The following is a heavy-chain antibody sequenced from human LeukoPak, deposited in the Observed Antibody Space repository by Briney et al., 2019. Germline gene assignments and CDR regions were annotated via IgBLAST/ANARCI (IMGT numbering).Heavy chain of an antibody. J-gene: IGHJ4*02. D-gene: IGHD5-12*01. CDR1: GYTFTSYG. CDR2: ISAYNGNT. CDR3: ARGYRGSPPRGY. Sequence: GASVKVSCKASGYTFTSYGISWVRQAPGQRLEWMGWISAYNGNTNCAQKLPGRVTMTTDTSTSTAYMELRSLRSDGTAVYYGARGYRGSPPRGYWGQGTLVTVSS. V-gene: IGHV1-18*01.